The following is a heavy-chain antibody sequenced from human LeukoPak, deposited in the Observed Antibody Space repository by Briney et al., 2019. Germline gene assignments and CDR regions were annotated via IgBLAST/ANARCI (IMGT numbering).Heavy chain of an antibody. CDR1: GFTFSSYA. CDR2: VSGSGGST. Sequence: GGSLRLSCAASGFTFSSYAMSWVRQPPGKGLEWVSTVSGSGGSTYYADSVKGRFTISRDNSKNTLYLQMNSLRAEDTAVYYCAKDPVRSGSPYYFDYWGQGTLVTVSS. D-gene: IGHD6-19*01. J-gene: IGHJ4*02. V-gene: IGHV3-23*01. CDR3: AKDPVRSGSPYYFDY.